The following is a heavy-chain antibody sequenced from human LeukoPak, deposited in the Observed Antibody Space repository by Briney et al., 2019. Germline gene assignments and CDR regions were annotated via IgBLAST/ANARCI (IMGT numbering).Heavy chain of an antibody. Sequence: SETLSLTCTVSGGSISSYYWSWIRQPPGKGLEWIGYIYYSGSTNYNPSLKSRVTISVDTSKNQFSLKLSSATAADTAVYYCARPVGVSVAVVWFDPWGQGTLVTVSS. CDR1: GGSISSYY. CDR2: IYYSGST. J-gene: IGHJ5*02. D-gene: IGHD6-19*01. CDR3: ARPVGVSVAVVWFDP. V-gene: IGHV4-59*01.